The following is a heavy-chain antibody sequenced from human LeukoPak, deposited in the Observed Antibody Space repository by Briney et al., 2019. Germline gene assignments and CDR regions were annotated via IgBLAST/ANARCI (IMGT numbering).Heavy chain of an antibody. CDR3: ARAHDRGYYYGFDY. D-gene: IGHD3-22*01. CDR2: IYSGGNT. CDR1: GFTVSSNY. Sequence: GVLRLSCAASGFTVSSNYMSWVRQAPGKGLEWVSVIYSGGNTYYADSVQGRFTMSRENPKNTLYLQMNSLRAEDTAVYYCARAHDRGYYYGFDYWGQGTLVTVS. V-gene: IGHV3-66*01. J-gene: IGHJ4*02.